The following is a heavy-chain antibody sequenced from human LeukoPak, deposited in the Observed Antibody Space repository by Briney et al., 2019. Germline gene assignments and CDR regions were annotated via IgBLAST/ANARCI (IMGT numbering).Heavy chain of an antibody. Sequence: GGSLRLSCAAFGFTFSSYGMHWVRQAPGKGLEWVAVIWYDGSNKYYADSVKGRFTISRDNSKNTLYLQMNSLRAEDTAVYYCAKDDYGGNFAYWGQGTLVTVSS. D-gene: IGHD4-23*01. CDR1: GFTFSSYG. J-gene: IGHJ4*02. CDR3: AKDDYGGNFAY. CDR2: IWYDGSNK. V-gene: IGHV3-30*02.